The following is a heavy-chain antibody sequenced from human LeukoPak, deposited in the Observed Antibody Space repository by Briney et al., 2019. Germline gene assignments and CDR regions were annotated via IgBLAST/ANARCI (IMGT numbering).Heavy chain of an antibody. CDR2: INHSGST. J-gene: IGHJ4*02. V-gene: IGHV4-34*01. D-gene: IGHD3-10*01. CDR1: GGSFSGYY. Sequence: SETLSLTCAVYGGSFSGYYWSWIRQPPGKGLEWIGEINHSGSTNYNPSLKSRVTISVDTSKNQFSLKLSSVTAADTAVYYCARGRGLWSRRRVHYFDYWGQGTLVTVSS. CDR3: ARGRGLWSRRRVHYFDY.